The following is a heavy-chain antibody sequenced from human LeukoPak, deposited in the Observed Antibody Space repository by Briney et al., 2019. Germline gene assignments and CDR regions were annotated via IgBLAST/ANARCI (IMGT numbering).Heavy chain of an antibody. CDR2: ISGSGGST. J-gene: IGHJ3*02. Sequence: PGGSLRLSCAASGFTFSSYAMSWVRQAPGKGLEWVSAISGSGGSTYYADSVKGRFTISRDNSKNTLYLQMNSLRAEDTAVYYCANRVLEWRVPWNPDAFDIWGQGTMVTVSS. D-gene: IGHD6-19*01. CDR1: GFTFSSYA. CDR3: ANRVLEWRVPWNPDAFDI. V-gene: IGHV3-23*01.